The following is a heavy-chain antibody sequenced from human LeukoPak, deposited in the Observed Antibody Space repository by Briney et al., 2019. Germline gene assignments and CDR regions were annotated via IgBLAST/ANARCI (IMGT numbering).Heavy chain of an antibody. D-gene: IGHD6-13*01. J-gene: IGHJ4*02. CDR1: GFTFSSYA. V-gene: IGHV3-23*01. CDR3: ANYDSSRSLGY. CDR2: ISGSGGST. Sequence: GGSLRLSCAASGFTFSSYAMSWVRQAPGKGLEWVSAISGSGGSTYYADSVKGRFTISRDNSKNTLYLQMHSLTAEDTAIYYCANYDSSRSLGYWGQGTLVTVSS.